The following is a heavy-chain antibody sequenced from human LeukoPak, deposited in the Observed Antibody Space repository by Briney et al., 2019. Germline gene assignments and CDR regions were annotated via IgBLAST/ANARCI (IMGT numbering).Heavy chain of an antibody. V-gene: IGHV4-38-2*02. CDR1: GYSISSNYF. CDR3: ARERDDPIPYGMDV. D-gene: IGHD2-21*01. CDR2: IYTSGST. J-gene: IGHJ6*02. Sequence: PSETLSLTCAVSGYSISSNYFWGWIRQPPGKGLEWIGRIYTSGSTNYNPSLKSRVTISVDTSKNQFSLKLSSVTAADTAVYYCARERDDPIPYGMDVWGQGTTVTVSS.